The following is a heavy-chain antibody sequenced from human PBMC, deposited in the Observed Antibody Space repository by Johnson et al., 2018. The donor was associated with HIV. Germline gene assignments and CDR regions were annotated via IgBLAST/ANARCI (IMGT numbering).Heavy chain of an antibody. V-gene: IGHV3-30-3*01. CDR1: GFTFSSYA. CDR2: ISYDGSNK. D-gene: IGHD1-14*01. J-gene: IGHJ3*02. Sequence: QMLLVESGGGVVQPGRSLRLSCAASGFTFSSYAMHWVRQAPGKGLEWVAVISYDGSNKYYADSVKGRFTISRDNAKNSLYLQMNSLRAEDTALYYCARDGNDGSPGNDAFDIWGQGTMVTVSP. CDR3: ARDGNDGSPGNDAFDI.